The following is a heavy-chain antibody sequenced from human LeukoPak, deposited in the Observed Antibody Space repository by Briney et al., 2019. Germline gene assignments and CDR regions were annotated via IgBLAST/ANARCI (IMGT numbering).Heavy chain of an antibody. Sequence: GGSLRLSCAASGFTFDDYAMHWVRQAPGKGLEWVSGISWNSGSIGYADSVKGRFTISRDNAKNSLYLQMNSLRAEDTALYYCAKDSGSYRRGMDVWGQGTTVTVSS. J-gene: IGHJ6*02. CDR1: GFTFDDYA. CDR2: ISWNSGSI. CDR3: AKDSGSYRRGMDV. D-gene: IGHD1-26*01. V-gene: IGHV3-9*01.